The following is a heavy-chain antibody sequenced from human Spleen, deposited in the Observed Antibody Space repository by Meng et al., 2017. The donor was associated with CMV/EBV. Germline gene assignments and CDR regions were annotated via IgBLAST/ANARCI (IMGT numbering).Heavy chain of an antibody. V-gene: IGHV3-74*01. D-gene: IGHD3-3*01. Sequence: GESLKISCAASGFTFSSYWMHWVRQAPGKGLVWVSRINSDGSSTSYADSVKGRFTISRDNAKNTLYLQMNSLRAEDTAVYYCAKVPEPGRLRFLEWLLAPPDWGQGTLVTVSS. CDR3: AKVPEPGRLRFLEWLLAPPD. J-gene: IGHJ4*02. CDR1: GFTFSSYW. CDR2: INSDGSST.